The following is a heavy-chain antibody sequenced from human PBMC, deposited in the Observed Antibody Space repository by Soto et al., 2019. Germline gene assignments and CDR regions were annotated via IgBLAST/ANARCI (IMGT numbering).Heavy chain of an antibody. D-gene: IGHD2-21*01. CDR2: IYTRGTT. CDR1: GFSVNNNY. Sequence: HPGGSLRLSCSASGFSVNNNYMTWVRQAPGRRPEWVAVIYTRGTTHYADFATGRFTFSRDNSKNTLYLQMDSLRPEDTAVYYCAKLWGYYFESWGPGTLVTVS. J-gene: IGHJ4*02. CDR3: AKLWGYYFES. V-gene: IGHV3-53*01.